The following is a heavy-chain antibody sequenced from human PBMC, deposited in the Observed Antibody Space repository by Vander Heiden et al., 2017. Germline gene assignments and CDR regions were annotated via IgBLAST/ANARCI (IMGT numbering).Heavy chain of an antibody. D-gene: IGHD6-6*01. V-gene: IGHV1-46*01. Sequence: QVQLVQSGAEVKKHGDSVKVSCKASGYSFTSYYMHWVRQAPGQGLEWMGIINPSGGSTSYAQKFQGIVTMTRDTSTSTVYMELSSLRSEATAVYYCARGPIAARRGYAFDIWGQGTMVTVSS. CDR2: INPSGGST. CDR3: ARGPIAARRGYAFDI. CDR1: GYSFTSYY. J-gene: IGHJ3*02.